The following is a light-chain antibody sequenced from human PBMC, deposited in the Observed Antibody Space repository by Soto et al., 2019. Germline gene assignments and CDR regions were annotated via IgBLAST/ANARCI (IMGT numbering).Light chain of an antibody. V-gene: IGKV3-20*01. CDR1: QSVSSSY. J-gene: IGKJ1*01. CDR3: QQYGSSRT. Sequence: DIVLTQSPGTLSLSPEERATLSCKASQSVSSSYLAWYQQKPGQAPRLLIYGASRRATGIPDRFSGSGSRTDFTLTISRLEAEDFAVYYCQQYGSSRTFGQGAKVDIK. CDR2: GAS.